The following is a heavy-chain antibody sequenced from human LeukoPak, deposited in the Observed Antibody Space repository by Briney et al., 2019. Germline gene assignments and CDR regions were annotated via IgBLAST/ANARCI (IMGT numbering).Heavy chain of an antibody. J-gene: IGHJ3*02. V-gene: IGHV4-61*02. CDR2: IYTSGST. Sequence: SETLSLTCTVSGGSISSGSYYWSWIRQPAGKGLEWIGRIYTSGSTNYNPSLKSRVTLSVDTSKNQFSLKLSSVTAADTAVYYCARSYDILTGYKPGAFDIWGQGTMVTVSS. D-gene: IGHD3-9*01. CDR3: ARSYDILTGYKPGAFDI. CDR1: GGSISSGSYY.